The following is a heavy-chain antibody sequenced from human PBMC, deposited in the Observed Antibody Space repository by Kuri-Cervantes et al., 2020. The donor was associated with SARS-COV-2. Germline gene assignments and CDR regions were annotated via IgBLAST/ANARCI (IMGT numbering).Heavy chain of an antibody. V-gene: IGHV3-21*01. CDR2: ITRSSVYI. CDR3: ARSPGDGDYDPFDY. D-gene: IGHD4-17*01. CDR1: GFTFSSYA. J-gene: IGHJ4*02. Sequence: GGSLRLSCAAFGFTFSSYAMHWVRQAPGKGLEWVSSITRSSVYISYADSLKGRFTISRDNAKNSLYLQMNSLRAEDTAVYYCARSPGDGDYDPFDYWGQGTLVTVSS.